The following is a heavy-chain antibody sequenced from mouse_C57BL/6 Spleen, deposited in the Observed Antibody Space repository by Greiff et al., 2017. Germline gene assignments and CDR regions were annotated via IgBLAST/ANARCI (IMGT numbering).Heavy chain of an antibody. D-gene: IGHD1-1*01. CDR3: ARSTYYYGSEGAMDY. Sequence: EVKLVESGGDLIQPGGSLSLSCAASGFTFTDYYMSWVRQPPGKALEWLGFIRNSANGYTTEYSASVKGRFTISIDNSQCILSLQMNALRAEDSATYYCARSTYYYGSEGAMDYWGQGTSVTVSS. CDR1: GFTFTDYY. J-gene: IGHJ4*01. CDR2: IRNSANGYTT. V-gene: IGHV7-3*01.